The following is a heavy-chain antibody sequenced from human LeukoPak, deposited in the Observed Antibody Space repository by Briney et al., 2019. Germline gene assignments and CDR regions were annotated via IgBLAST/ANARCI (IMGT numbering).Heavy chain of an antibody. Sequence: GGSLRLSCAASGFTFNSYAMSWVRQAPGKGLEWVSAISGSGGSTYYADSVKGRFTISRDNSKNTLYLQMNSLRAEDTAVYYCAKSGPGGSCCEIDYWGQGTLVTVSS. CDR2: ISGSGGST. J-gene: IGHJ4*02. D-gene: IGHD2-15*01. CDR3: AKSGPGGSCCEIDY. V-gene: IGHV3-23*01. CDR1: GFTFNSYA.